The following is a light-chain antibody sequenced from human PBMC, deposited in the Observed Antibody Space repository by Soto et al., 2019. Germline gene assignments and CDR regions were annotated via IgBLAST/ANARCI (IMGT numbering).Light chain of an antibody. Sequence: ESVLTQSPGTLSLSPGERATLSCRASQSVSSNFLAWYQQKPGQAPRLLIYGASSMATGVPDRFSGGGSGTDFTLTISRLEPEDFAVYYCQRYASSPYTFGQGTKLEIK. CDR1: QSVSSNF. J-gene: IGKJ2*01. CDR2: GAS. V-gene: IGKV3-20*01. CDR3: QRYASSPYT.